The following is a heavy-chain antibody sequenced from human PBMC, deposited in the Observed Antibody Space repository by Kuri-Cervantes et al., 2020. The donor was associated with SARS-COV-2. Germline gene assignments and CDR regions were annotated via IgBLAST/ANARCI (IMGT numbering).Heavy chain of an antibody. Sequence: GESLKISCAASGFTFSSYSMNWVRQAPGKGLVWVSRINSDGSSTSYADSVKGRFTISRDNAKNTLYLQMNSLRAEDTAVYYCARVPQEGAAITGYYYYGMDVWGKGTTVTVSS. CDR2: INSDGSST. J-gene: IGHJ6*04. V-gene: IGHV3-74*01. CDR1: GFTFSSYS. D-gene: IGHD5-24*01. CDR3: ARVPQEGAAITGYYYYGMDV.